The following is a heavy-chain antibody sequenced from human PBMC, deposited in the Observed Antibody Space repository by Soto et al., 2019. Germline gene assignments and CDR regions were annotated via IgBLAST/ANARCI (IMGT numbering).Heavy chain of an antibody. D-gene: IGHD2-15*01. CDR1: GFTFSAYH. Sequence: EVQLVESGGGLVMPGGSLRLSCAASGFTFSAYHMNWVRQAPGKGLEWVSSINPTSSHIYYADSVRGRFTLSRDDSKNSVSLQLNSLRTADAALYYCARGYCGGGGCYLLRDAFDVWCQGTMVTVSS. J-gene: IGHJ3*01. CDR2: INPTSSHI. V-gene: IGHV3-21*01. CDR3: ARGYCGGGGCYLLRDAFDV.